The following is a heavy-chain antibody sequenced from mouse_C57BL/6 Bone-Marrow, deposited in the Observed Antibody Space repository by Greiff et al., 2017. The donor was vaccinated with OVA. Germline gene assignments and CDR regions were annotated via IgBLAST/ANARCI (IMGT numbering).Heavy chain of an antibody. D-gene: IGHD2-1*01. V-gene: IGHV1-15*01. J-gene: IGHJ2*01. Sequence: QVQLQQSGAELVRPGASVTLSCKASGYTFTDYEMHWVKQTPVHGLEWIGAIDPETGGTAYNQKFKGKAILTADKSSSTAYMELRSLTSEDSAVYYCTRRIYYGNYEKTYFDYWGQGTTLTVSS. CDR2: IDPETGGT. CDR3: TRRIYYGNYEKTYFDY. CDR1: GYTFTDYE.